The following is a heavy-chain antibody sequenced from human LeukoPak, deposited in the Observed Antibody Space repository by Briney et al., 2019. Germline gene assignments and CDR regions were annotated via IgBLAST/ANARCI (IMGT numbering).Heavy chain of an antibody. J-gene: IGHJ6*02. CDR1: GFTLTNYA. D-gene: IGHD2-21*02. Sequence: GGSLRLSCAASGFTLTNYAMNWVRLAPGKGLEWLSAISSSGGTTCYADSVKGRFTISRDNSRNTLYLQMNSLRVADTAVYFCTKVRLSNLYYYYGMDVWGQGTTVTVSS. CDR3: TKVRLSNLYYYYGMDV. V-gene: IGHV3-23*01. CDR2: ISSSGGTT.